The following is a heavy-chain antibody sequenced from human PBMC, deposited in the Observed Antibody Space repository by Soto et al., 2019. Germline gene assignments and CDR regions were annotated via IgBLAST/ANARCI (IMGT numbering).Heavy chain of an antibody. CDR2: ISRSSSAI. CDR3: ARRYCTDGVCEFDS. J-gene: IGHJ4*02. CDR1: GLTFSSYS. D-gene: IGHD2-8*01. Sequence: GGSLRLSCGASGLTFSSYSMNWVRQAPGKGLEWVSSISRSSSAIYYADSVKGRFTISRDNAKNSLYLQMNSLRAEDTAVYYCARRYCTDGVCEFDSWGQGTLVTVSS. V-gene: IGHV3-21*01.